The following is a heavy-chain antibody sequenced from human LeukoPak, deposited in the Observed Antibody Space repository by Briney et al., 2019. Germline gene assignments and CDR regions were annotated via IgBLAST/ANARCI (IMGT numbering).Heavy chain of an antibody. CDR3: ARERVPAAIYYYYMDV. J-gene: IGHJ6*03. Sequence: SETLSLTCTVSGGSISGYYWSWIRQPPGKGLEWIGYIYYSGSTNYNPSLKSRVTMSVDTSKNQFSLKLSSVTAADTAVYYCARERVPAAIYYYYMDVWGKGTTVTVSS. D-gene: IGHD2-2*02. V-gene: IGHV4-59*12. CDR1: GGSISGYY. CDR2: IYYSGST.